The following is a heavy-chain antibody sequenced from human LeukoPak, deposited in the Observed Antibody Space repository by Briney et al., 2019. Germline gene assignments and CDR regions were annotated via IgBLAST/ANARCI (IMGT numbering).Heavy chain of an antibody. J-gene: IGHJ5*02. D-gene: IGHD5-18*01. CDR2: ISYDGSNK. V-gene: IGHV3-30*18. CDR1: GFTFSGFG. Sequence: GGSLRLSCAVSGFTFSGFGIHWVRQASGKGLEWVAVISYDGSNKYYADSVKGRFTISRDNSKNTLYLQMSSLRAEDTAVYFCAKDRTGYSYGYFLSPWGQGTLVTVSS. CDR3: AKDRTGYSYGYFLSP.